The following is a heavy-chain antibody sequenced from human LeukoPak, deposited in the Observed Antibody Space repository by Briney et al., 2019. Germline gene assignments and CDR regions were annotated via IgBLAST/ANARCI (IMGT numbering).Heavy chain of an antibody. CDR3: ARVADSLGFDY. CDR1: GGTFSSYA. V-gene: IGHV1-69*05. Sequence: GSSVKVSCKASGGTFSSYAITWVRQAPGQGLEWMGRIIPIFGTANYAQKFQGRVTITTDESTSTAYMELSTLRSDDTAVYYCARVADSLGFDYWGQGTLVTVSS. J-gene: IGHJ4*02. CDR2: IIPIFGTA. D-gene: IGHD3-16*01.